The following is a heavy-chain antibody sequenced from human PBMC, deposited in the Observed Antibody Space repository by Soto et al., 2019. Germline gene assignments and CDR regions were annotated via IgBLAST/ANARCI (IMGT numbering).Heavy chain of an antibody. CDR2: ISVSVGST. V-gene: IGHV3-23*01. J-gene: IGHJ4*02. D-gene: IGHD6-19*01. CDR1: GFTISSYA. Sequence: ELQLLESGGGLVQPGGSLRLSCAASGFTISSYAMSWVRQAPGKGLDWVSAISVSVGSTYYADSVKGRFTISRDNSKNTLYLQMNSLRAEDTAVYYCAKVERAVAGIIDWGQGTLVTVSS. CDR3: AKVERAVAGIID.